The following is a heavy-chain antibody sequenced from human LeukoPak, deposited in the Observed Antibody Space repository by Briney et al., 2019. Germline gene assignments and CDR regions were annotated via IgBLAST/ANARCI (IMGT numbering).Heavy chain of an antibody. V-gene: IGHV3-66*01. D-gene: IGHD2-2*01. CDR3: ARDDIVVVPAAIRYYYYGMDV. CDR2: IYSGGST. J-gene: IGHJ6*02. Sequence: QPGRSLRLSCAASGFTFSSYGMHWVRQAPGKGLEWVSVIYSGGSTYYADSVKGRFTISRDNSKNTLYLQMNSLRAEDTAVYYCARDDIVVVPAAIRYYYYGMDVWGQGTTVTVSS. CDR1: GFTFSSYG.